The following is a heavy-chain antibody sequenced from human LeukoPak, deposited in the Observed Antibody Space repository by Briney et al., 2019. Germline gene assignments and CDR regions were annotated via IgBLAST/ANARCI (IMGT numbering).Heavy chain of an antibody. V-gene: IGHV3-7*01. D-gene: IGHD3-10*01. CDR2: IKQDGSEK. J-gene: IGHJ4*02. Sequence: GGSLRLSCAASGFTFSSYWMSWVRQAPGKGLEWVANIKQDGSEKYYVDSVKGRFTISRDNSENTLYLQMKSLRVGDTAMYYCVRDSSTTWFGGDSKWGQGTLVTVSS. CDR3: VRDSSTTWFGGDSK. CDR1: GFTFSSYW.